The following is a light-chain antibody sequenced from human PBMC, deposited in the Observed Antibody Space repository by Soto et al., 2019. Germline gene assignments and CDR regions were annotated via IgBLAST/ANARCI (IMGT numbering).Light chain of an antibody. CDR1: SSDVGGYNY. CDR3: SSYTSSSTLV. Sequence: LTQPASVSGSPGQSITISCTGSSSDVGGYNYVSWYQQHPGKAPKLMIYEVSNRPSGVSNRFSGSKSGNTASLTISGLQAEDEADYYCSSYTSSSTLVFGTGTKVTVL. CDR2: EVS. J-gene: IGLJ1*01. V-gene: IGLV2-14*01.